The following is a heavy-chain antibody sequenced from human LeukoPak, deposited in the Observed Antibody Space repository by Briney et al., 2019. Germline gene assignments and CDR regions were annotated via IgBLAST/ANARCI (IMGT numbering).Heavy chain of an antibody. CDR3: ARDNGYYGSGSYNAGY. J-gene: IGHJ4*02. V-gene: IGHV3-33*01. CDR2: IWYDGSNK. CDR1: GFTFSSYG. Sequence: GGSLRLSCAASGFTFSSYGMHWVRQAPGKGLEWVAVIWYDGSNKYYADSVKGRFTISRDNSKNTLYLQMNSLRAEDTAVYYCARDNGYYGSGSYNAGYWGQGTLVTVFS. D-gene: IGHD3-10*01.